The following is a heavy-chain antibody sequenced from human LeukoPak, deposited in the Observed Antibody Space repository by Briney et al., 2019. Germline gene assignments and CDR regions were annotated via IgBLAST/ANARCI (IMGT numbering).Heavy chain of an antibody. CDR3: ARHQGIRPEYYFDY. CDR1: GYSFTGYW. CDR2: FYPGNSDT. V-gene: IGHV5-51*01. Sequence: GESLKISCKGSGYSFTGYWIGWVGQRPGKGLEWMGIFYPGNSDTRYSPSFQGQVTISVDMSIRTAYLQWSSLKASDTAKYYCARHQGIRPEYYFDYWGQGTLVTVSS. J-gene: IGHJ4*02.